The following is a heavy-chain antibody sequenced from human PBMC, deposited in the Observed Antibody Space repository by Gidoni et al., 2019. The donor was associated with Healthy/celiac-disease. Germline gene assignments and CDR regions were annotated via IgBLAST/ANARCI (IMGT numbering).Heavy chain of an antibody. CDR1: GGTFSSYA. CDR3: ARGDYDYVWGSYRFYYFDY. D-gene: IGHD3-16*02. V-gene: IGHV1-69*01. Sequence: QVQLVQSGAEVKKPGSSVTVSCKASGGTFSSYAISWVRQAPGQGLEWMGGIIPIFGTANYAQKFQGRVTITADESTSTAYMELSSLRSEDTAVYYCARGDYDYVWGSYRFYYFDYWGQGTLVTVSS. J-gene: IGHJ4*02. CDR2: IIPIFGTA.